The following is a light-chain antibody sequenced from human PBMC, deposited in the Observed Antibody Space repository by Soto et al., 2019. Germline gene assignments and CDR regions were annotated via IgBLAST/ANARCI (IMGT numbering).Light chain of an antibody. CDR3: AAWDDTLNGLYV. CDR2: SNN. V-gene: IGLV1-44*01. CDR1: SSNIGSNT. J-gene: IGLJ1*01. Sequence: VLTQPPSASGTPGQRVTISCSGGSSNIGSNTVSWYQHLPGTAPKLLIYSNNQRPSGVPDRFSGSKSGTSASLAISGLQSEDEADYYCAAWDDTLNGLYVFGTGTKVTVL.